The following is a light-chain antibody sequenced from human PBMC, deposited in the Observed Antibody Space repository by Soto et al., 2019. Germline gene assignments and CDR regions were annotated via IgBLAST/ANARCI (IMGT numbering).Light chain of an antibody. CDR2: DAS. V-gene: IGKV1-5*01. J-gene: IGKJ1*01. CDR3: QQYNSYRT. Sequence: DIQMTQSPSTLSASVGDRVTITCRASQSISSWLAWYQQKPGKAPKLLIYDASSLESGVPSRFSGSGSGTEFTLTIISLQPDDFATYYCQQYNSYRTFGQGNNMEIK. CDR1: QSISSW.